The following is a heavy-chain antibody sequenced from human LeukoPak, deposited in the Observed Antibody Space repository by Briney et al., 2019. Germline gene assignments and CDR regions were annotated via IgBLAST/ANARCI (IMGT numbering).Heavy chain of an antibody. V-gene: IGHV3-74*01. J-gene: IGHJ6*02. CDR2: IKGDGSST. CDR1: GFTFSNYW. CDR3: ARGNYHAMDV. Sequence: GGSLRLSCAASGFTFSNYWMHWVRQTPGEGLVCVSLIKGDGSSTTYADSEKGRFTISRDNAKNTVYLQMNSLRAEDTAVYYCARGNYHAMDVWGQGTTVTVSS.